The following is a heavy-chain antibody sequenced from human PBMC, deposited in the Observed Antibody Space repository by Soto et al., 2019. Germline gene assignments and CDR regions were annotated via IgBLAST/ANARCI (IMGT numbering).Heavy chain of an antibody. CDR1: RYTCTSYD. CDR3: ARTLYGDNVDY. V-gene: IGHV1-8*01. CDR2: MNPNSGNI. D-gene: IGHD4-17*01. J-gene: IGHJ4*02. Sequence: QVQLVQSRAEVQQPGASVKVSCKASRYTCTSYDINWVRQATGQGLEWMGWMNPNSGNIGYAQTFQGRVTMTRNTSISTAYMELSTLISEDPAVYYCARTLYGDNVDYWGQGTLVTVSS.